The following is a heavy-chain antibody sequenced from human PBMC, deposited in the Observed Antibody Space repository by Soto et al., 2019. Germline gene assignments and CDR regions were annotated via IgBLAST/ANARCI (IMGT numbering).Heavy chain of an antibody. J-gene: IGHJ4*02. Sequence: EVQLLESGGGLVQPGGSLRLSCAASGFTFSSYAMSWVRQAPGKGLEWVSAISGSGGSTYYADSVKGRFTISRDNSKNTLYLQMNSLRAEDTAAYYCAKEDCTNGVYYNIFDYWGQGTLVTVSS. CDR2: ISGSGGST. D-gene: IGHD2-8*01. CDR1: GFTFSSYA. V-gene: IGHV3-23*01. CDR3: AKEDCTNGVYYNIFDY.